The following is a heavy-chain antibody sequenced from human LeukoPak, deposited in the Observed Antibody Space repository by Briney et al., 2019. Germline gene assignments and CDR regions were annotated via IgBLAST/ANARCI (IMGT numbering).Heavy chain of an antibody. J-gene: IGHJ3*02. Sequence: PGRSLRLSCAASGCTFSSYGMHWVRQAPGKGLEWVAVIWYDGSNKYYADSVKGRFTISRDNSKNTLYLQMNSLRAEDTAVYYCARDAGHHYDFWSGYFSSDAGRPFDIWGQGTMVTVSS. CDR2: IWYDGSNK. CDR1: GCTFSSYG. CDR3: ARDAGHHYDFWSGYFSSDAGRPFDI. D-gene: IGHD3-3*01. V-gene: IGHV3-33*01.